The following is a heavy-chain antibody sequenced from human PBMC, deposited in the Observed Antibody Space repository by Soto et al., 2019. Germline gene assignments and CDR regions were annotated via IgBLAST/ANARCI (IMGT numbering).Heavy chain of an antibody. CDR3: ARVTMVRGVRFDP. Sequence: SETLSLTCTVSGGSISSGGYYWSWIRQHPGKGLEWIGYIYYSGSAYYTPSLKSRVTISVDTSKNQFSLKLSSVTAADTAVYYCARVTMVRGVRFDPWGQGTLVTVSS. V-gene: IGHV4-31*03. CDR1: GGSISSGGYY. D-gene: IGHD3-10*01. CDR2: IYYSGSA. J-gene: IGHJ5*02.